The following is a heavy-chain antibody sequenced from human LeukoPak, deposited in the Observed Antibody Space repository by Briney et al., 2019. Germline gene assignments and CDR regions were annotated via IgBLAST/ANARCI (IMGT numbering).Heavy chain of an antibody. J-gene: IGHJ4*02. CDR2: IIPILGIA. Sequence: ASVKVSCKASGGIFSSYAISWVRQAPGQGLEWMGRIIPILGIANYAQKFQGRVTITADKSTSTADMDLSSLRSEDTAVYYCARDLPPYYFDYWGQGTLVTVSS. CDR3: ARDLPPYYFDY. V-gene: IGHV1-69*04. CDR1: GGIFSSYA.